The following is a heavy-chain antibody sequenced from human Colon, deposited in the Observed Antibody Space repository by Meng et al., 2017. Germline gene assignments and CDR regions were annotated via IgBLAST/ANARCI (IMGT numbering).Heavy chain of an antibody. Sequence: VQLQESGPGPVCPSETLSRTCTVSGGSISSNNWGSWVRQSPGRGLEWIGEIYQSGSTNYSPSLKSRVTISLDKSKNQFSLKVSYMTAADTAVYFCARVPTTVDPFESWGQGTLVTVSS. CDR3: ARVPTTVDPFES. D-gene: IGHD4-23*01. CDR2: IYQSGST. CDR1: GGSISSNNW. V-gene: IGHV4-4*02. J-gene: IGHJ4*02.